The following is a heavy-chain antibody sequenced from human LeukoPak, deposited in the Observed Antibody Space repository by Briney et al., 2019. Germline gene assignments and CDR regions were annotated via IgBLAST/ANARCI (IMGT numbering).Heavy chain of an antibody. V-gene: IGHV3-66*02. CDR2: IYSGGST. D-gene: IGHD6-6*01. J-gene: IGHJ4*02. CDR3: ARDLGYSSSSGY. CDR1: GFTVSSNY. Sequence: GGSLRLSCAASGFTVSSNYMSWVRQAPGKGLEWVSVIYSGGSTYYADSVKGRFTISRDISKNTLYLLMNSLRAGDTAVYYCARDLGYSSSSGYWGQGTLVTVSS.